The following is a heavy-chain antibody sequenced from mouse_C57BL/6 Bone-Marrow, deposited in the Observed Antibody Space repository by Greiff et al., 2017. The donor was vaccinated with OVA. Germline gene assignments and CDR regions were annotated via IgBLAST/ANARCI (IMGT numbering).Heavy chain of an antibody. D-gene: IGHD2-1*01. V-gene: IGHV1-54*01. Sequence: VQLQQSGAELVRPGTSVKVSCKASGYAFTNYLIEWVKQRPGQGLEWIGVINPGSGGTNYNEKFKGKATLTADKSSSTAYMQLSSLTSEDSAVYFCARSGPYGNPPIDYWGQGTSVTVSS. CDR3: ARSGPYGNPPIDY. CDR1: GYAFTNYL. J-gene: IGHJ4*01. CDR2: INPGSGGT.